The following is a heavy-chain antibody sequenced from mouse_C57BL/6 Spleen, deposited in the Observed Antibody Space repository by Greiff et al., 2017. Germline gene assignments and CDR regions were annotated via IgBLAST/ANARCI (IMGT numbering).Heavy chain of an antibody. D-gene: IGHD1-1*01. J-gene: IGHJ3*01. CDR2: ISDGGSYT. CDR1: GFTFSSYA. Sequence: EVKVEESGGGLVKPGGSLKLSCAASGFTFSSYAMSWVRQTPEKRLEWVATISDGGSYTYYPDNVKGRFTISRDNAKNNLYLQMSHLKSEDTAMYYGARAVYYCGSPAWFAYWGQGTLVTVSA. CDR3: ARAVYYCGSPAWFAY. V-gene: IGHV5-4*03.